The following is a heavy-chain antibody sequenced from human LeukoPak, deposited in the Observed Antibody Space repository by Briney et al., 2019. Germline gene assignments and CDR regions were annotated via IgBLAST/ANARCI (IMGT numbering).Heavy chain of an antibody. V-gene: IGHV3-7*01. J-gene: IGHJ4*02. D-gene: IGHD6-19*01. CDR3: ARDCAVAVWTFDY. CDR1: GFTFSTYW. Sequence: GGSLRLSCAASGFTFSTYWMTWVRQAPGKGLEWVANIKQDGSEIYYVDSVKGRFTISRDNAKNSLYLQMNSLRAEDTAVYYCARDCAVAVWTFDYWGQGTLVTVSS. CDR2: IKQDGSEI.